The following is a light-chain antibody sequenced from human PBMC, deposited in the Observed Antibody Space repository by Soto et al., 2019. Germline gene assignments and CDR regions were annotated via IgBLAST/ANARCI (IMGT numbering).Light chain of an antibody. CDR1: SSDVGGYNY. Sequence: SALTQPASVSGSPGQSITISCTGTSSDVGGYNYDSWYQQHPGKAPKLMIYEVSNRPSGVSNRFSGSKSGNTASLTISGLQAEDEADYYCSSYTSSSRVFGTGTKVTVL. J-gene: IGLJ1*01. CDR2: EVS. CDR3: SSYTSSSRV. V-gene: IGLV2-14*01.